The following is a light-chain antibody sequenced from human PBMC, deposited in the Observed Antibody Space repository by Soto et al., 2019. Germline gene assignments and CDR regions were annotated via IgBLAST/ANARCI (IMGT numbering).Light chain of an antibody. V-gene: IGLV3-21*04. J-gene: IGLJ1*01. CDR1: NIGSKS. Sequence: SYELTQPPSVSVAPGKTARITCGGNNIGSKSVHWYQQKPGQAPVLVIYYHSDRPSGIPERFSGSNSGNTATLTISRVEAGDEADYYCQVWDSSSDHPVFGTGTKLTVL. CDR3: QVWDSSSDHPV. CDR2: YHS.